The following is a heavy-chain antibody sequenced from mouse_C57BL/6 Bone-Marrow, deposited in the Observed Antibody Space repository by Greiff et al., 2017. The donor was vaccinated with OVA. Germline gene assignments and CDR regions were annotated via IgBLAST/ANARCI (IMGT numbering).Heavy chain of an antibody. CDR3: ARSLITTVVAKRMDY. J-gene: IGHJ4*01. Sequence: QVQLKQSGAELARPGASVKLSCKASGYTFTSYGISWVKQRTGQGLEWIGEIYPRSGNTYYNEKFKGKATLTADKSSSTAYMELRSLTSEDSAVYFCARSLITTVVAKRMDYWGQGTSVTVSS. CDR1: GYTFTSYG. CDR2: IYPRSGNT. V-gene: IGHV1-81*01. D-gene: IGHD1-1*01.